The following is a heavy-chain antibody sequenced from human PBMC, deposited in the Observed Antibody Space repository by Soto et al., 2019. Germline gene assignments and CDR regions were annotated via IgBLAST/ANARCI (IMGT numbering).Heavy chain of an antibody. V-gene: IGHV1-18*04. Sequence: QVQLVQSGSEVNKPGASVKVSCKTSGYTFTLYGISWVRQAPGQGLEWMGWISTYNGNTKYAQKLQGRVTMTTDTSTSTAYMELRSLKSDDTAVYYCVRMIASSLDYWGQGTLVTVSS. J-gene: IGHJ4*02. D-gene: IGHD2-21*01. CDR3: VRMIASSLDY. CDR2: ISTYNGNT. CDR1: GYTFTLYG.